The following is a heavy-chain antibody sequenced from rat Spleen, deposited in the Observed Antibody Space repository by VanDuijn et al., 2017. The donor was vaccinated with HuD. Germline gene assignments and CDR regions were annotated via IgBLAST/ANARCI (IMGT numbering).Heavy chain of an antibody. CDR3: ARPCSRRYVMDA. V-gene: IGHV5-25*01. D-gene: IGHD1-2*01. J-gene: IGHJ4*01. CDR1: GFNFSSYY. Sequence: EVQLVESGGGLVQPGRSMRLSCAASGFNFSSYYMAWVRQAPTKGLEWVASIDTGGSNTYYRQSVKGRFTISRDNAKSTLYLQMNSLRSEDTATYYCARPCSRRYVMDAWGQGASVTVSS. CDR2: IDTGGSNT.